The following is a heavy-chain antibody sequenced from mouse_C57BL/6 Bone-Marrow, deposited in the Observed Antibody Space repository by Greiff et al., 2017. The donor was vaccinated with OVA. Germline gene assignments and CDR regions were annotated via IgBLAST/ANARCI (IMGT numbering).Heavy chain of an antibody. CDR2: INPSTGGT. Sequence: EVMLVESGPELVKPGASVKISCKASGYSFTGYYMNWVKQSPEKSLEWIGEINPSTGGTTYNQKFKAKATLTVDKSSSTADMQLKSLTSEDSAVYYCARPYGSSYGGFAYWGQGTTLTVSS. V-gene: IGHV1-42*01. CDR3: ARPYGSSYGGFAY. D-gene: IGHD1-1*01. J-gene: IGHJ2*01. CDR1: GYSFTGYY.